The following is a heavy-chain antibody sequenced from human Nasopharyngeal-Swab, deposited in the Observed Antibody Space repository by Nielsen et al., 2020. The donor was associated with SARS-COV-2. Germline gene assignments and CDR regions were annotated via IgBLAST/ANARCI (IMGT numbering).Heavy chain of an antibody. CDR2: INHSGST. CDR3: ARGSVVPAAPAVDYFDY. D-gene: IGHD2-2*01. Sequence: PGKGLEWIGEINHSGSTNYNPSLKSRVTISVGTSKNQFSLKLSSVTAADTAVYYCARGSVVPAAPAVDYFDYWGQGTLVTVSS. J-gene: IGHJ4*02. V-gene: IGHV4-34*01.